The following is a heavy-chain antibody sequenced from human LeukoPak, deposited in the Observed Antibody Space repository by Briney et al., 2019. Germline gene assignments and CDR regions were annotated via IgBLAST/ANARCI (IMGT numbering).Heavy chain of an antibody. CDR2: IYNTGST. Sequence: SDTLSLTCAVSGDSISSNIWWGWIRQPPGKGLEWIGYIYNTGSTFYNPSLRSRVTMSVDTANNLFSLKLSSVTAADTAVYYCARHMSNYGSGSYYNPGGESGFDYWGQGALVTVSS. D-gene: IGHD3-10*01. J-gene: IGHJ4*02. V-gene: IGHV4-28*01. CDR1: GDSISSNIW. CDR3: ARHMSNYGSGSYYNPGGESGFDY.